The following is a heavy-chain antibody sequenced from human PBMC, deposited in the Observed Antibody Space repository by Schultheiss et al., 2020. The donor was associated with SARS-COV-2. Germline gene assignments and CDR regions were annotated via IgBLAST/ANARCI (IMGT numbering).Heavy chain of an antibody. D-gene: IGHD2-15*01. J-gene: IGHJ4*02. CDR3: ASGHCSGGTCYSTPMGEY. V-gene: IGHV1-46*01. CDR2: SNPSGVST. CDR1: GYTTFTNYF. Sequence: ASVKVSCKASGYTTFTNYFIHWVRQAPGQGLEWMAISNPSGVSTNSAQKFQGRVTLTRDTSTDTVHMELSSLRSEDTAVYYCASGHCSGGTCYSTPMGEYWGQGTLVTVSS.